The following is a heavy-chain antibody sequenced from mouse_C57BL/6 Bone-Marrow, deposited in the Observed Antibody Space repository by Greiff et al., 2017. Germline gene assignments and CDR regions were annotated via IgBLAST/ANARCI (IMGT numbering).Heavy chain of an antibody. V-gene: IGHV1-64*01. CDR2: IHPNSGST. Sequence: VQLQQPGAELVKPGASVKLSCKASGYTFTSYWMHWVKQRPGQGLEWIGMIHPNSGSTNYNEKFKSKATLTVDKASSTAYMQLSSLTSEDSAVYYGEGGLSDYYAMDDWDQGTSVTVS. CDR3: EGGLSDYYAMDD. J-gene: IGHJ4*01. CDR1: GYTFTSYW. D-gene: IGHD1-3*01.